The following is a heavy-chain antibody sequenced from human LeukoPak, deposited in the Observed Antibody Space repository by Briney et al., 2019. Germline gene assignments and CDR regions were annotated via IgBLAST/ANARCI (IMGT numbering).Heavy chain of an antibody. D-gene: IGHD6-19*01. CDR2: INSDGSST. Sequence: GGSLRLSCAASGFTFGSYGLHWVGQAPGKGLLGFSLINSDGSSTSYADSVKGRFTISRDNAKNTLYLQMNSLRAEDTAVYYCARAVAGPYYCYYYGMDVWGQGTTVTVSS. CDR1: GFTFGSYG. V-gene: IGHV3-74*01. J-gene: IGHJ6*02. CDR3: ARAVAGPYYCYYYGMDV.